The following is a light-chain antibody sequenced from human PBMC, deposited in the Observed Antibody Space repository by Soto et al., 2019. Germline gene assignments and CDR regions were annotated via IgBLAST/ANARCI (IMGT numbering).Light chain of an antibody. CDR2: RAS. V-gene: IGKV3-15*01. J-gene: IGKJ1*01. Sequence: EIVMTQSPATPSVSPGERATLSCRASQSIYSNLVWYQQRPGQPPRLLIYRASTRATDIPARFSGSGSGTELTLTISRLQSEDFAVYYCQQYHNLWTFGQGTKV. CDR1: QSIYSN. CDR3: QQYHNLWT.